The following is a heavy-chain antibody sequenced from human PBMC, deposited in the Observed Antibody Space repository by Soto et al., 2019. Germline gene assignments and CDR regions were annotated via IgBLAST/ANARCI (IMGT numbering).Heavy chain of an antibody. D-gene: IGHD6-19*01. Sequence: GESLKISCAASGFTFSSYAMSWVRQAPGKGLEWVSAISGSGGSTYYADSVKGRFTISRDNSKNTLYLQMNSLRAEDTAVYYCAKGLGSGWLFIFDYWGQGTLVTVSS. V-gene: IGHV3-23*01. CDR1: GFTFSSYA. CDR3: AKGLGSGWLFIFDY. CDR2: ISGSGGST. J-gene: IGHJ4*02.